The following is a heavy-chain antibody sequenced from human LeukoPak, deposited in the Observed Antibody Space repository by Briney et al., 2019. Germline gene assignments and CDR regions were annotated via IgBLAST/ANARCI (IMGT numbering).Heavy chain of an antibody. Sequence: GGSLRLSCAASGFTFSSYAMNWVRQAPGKGLEWVSGIDGSGGRPPSADSVKGRFTISRDISKNTLYLQMDSLRAEDTAAYYCARGKDHDFWNPFDHWGQGTLVTVSS. CDR2: IDGSGGRP. D-gene: IGHD3-3*01. CDR3: ARGKDHDFWNPFDH. V-gene: IGHV3-23*01. J-gene: IGHJ4*02. CDR1: GFTFSSYA.